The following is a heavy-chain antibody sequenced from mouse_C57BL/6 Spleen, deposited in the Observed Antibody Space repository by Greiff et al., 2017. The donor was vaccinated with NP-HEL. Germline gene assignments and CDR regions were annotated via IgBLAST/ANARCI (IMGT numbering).Heavy chain of an antibody. D-gene: IGHD1-1*01. CDR3: ARRGYYYGSSYFDY. CDR1: GFTFSSYT. J-gene: IGHJ2*01. Sequence: EVKLVESGGGLVKPGGSLKLSCAASGFTFSSYTMSWVRQTPEKRLEWVATISGGGGNTYYPDSVKGRFTISRDNAKNTLYLQMSSLRSEDTAWYYCARRGYYYGSSYFDYWGQGTTLTVSS. CDR2: ISGGGGNT. V-gene: IGHV5-9*01.